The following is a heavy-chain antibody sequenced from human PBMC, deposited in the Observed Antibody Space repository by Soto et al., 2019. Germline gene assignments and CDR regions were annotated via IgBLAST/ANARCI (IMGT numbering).Heavy chain of an antibody. CDR2: ISSSGSTI. CDR3: ARSAGSHRRFNWFDP. J-gene: IGHJ5*02. CDR1: GFTFSDYY. V-gene: IGHV3-11*01. D-gene: IGHD2-15*01. Sequence: GGSLRLSCAASGFTFSDYYMSWIRQAPGKGLEWVSYISSSGSTIYYADSVKGRFTISRDNAKNSLYLQMNSRRAEDTAVYYCARSAGSHRRFNWFDPWGQGTLVTSPQ.